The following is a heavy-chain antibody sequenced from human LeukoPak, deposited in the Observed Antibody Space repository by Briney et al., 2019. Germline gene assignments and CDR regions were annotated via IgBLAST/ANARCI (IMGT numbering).Heavy chain of an antibody. D-gene: IGHD4-17*01. CDR3: ARDRFDYGYYYYYGMDV. CDR1: GFTFSSSW. V-gene: IGHV3-7*03. Sequence: GGSLRLSCAASGFTFSSSWMSWVRQAPGKGLERVGNIKQDGGEKYYVDSVKGRFTISRDNAKNSLYLQMNSLRAEDTAVYYCARDRFDYGYYYYYGMDVWGKGTTVTVSS. CDR2: IKQDGGEK. J-gene: IGHJ6*04.